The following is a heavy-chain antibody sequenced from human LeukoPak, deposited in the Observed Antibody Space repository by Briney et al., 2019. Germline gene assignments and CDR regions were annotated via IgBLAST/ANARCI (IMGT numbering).Heavy chain of an antibody. J-gene: IGHJ4*02. CDR2: IYSGGST. CDR1: GFTVSSNY. Sequence: GGSLRLSCAASGFTVSSNYMSWVRQAPGKGLEWVSIIYSGGSTFYADSVKGRFTISRDNSKNTLYLQMNSLRAEDTGVYYCAKDLSSGSRRAYWGQGTLVTVSS. D-gene: IGHD6-19*01. CDR3: AKDLSSGSRRAY. V-gene: IGHV3-53*05.